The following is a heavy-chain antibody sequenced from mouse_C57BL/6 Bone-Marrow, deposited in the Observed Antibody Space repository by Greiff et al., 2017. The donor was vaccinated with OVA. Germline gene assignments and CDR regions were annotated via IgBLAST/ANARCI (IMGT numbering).Heavy chain of an antibody. V-gene: IGHV1-81*01. CDR3: ARSGLLRYAMDY. Sequence: QVQLQQSGAELARPGASVKLSCKASGYTFTSYGISWVKQRTGQGLEWIGEIYPRSGNTYYNEKFKGKATLTADKSSSTAYMELRSLTSEDSAVYFCARSGLLRYAMDYWVKEPQSPSPQ. J-gene: IGHJ4*01. D-gene: IGHD1-1*01. CDR1: GYTFTSYG. CDR2: IYPRSGNT.